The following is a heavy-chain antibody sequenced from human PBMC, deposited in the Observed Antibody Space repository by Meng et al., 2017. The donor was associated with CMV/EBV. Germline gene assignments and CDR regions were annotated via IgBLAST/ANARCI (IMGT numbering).Heavy chain of an antibody. J-gene: IGHJ5*02. CDR1: GYTFTGYY. CDR2: IRYDGSNK. Sequence: SCKASGYTFTGYYMHWVRQAPGKGLEWVAFIRYDGSNKYYADSVKGRFTISRDNSKNTLYLQMNSLRAEDTAVYYCAKPDGDYEHGDWFDPWGQGTLVTVSS. D-gene: IGHD4-17*01. V-gene: IGHV3-30*02. CDR3: AKPDGDYEHGDWFDP.